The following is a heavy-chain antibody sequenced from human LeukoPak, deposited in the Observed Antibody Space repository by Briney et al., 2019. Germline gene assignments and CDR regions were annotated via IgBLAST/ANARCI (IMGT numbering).Heavy chain of an antibody. V-gene: IGHV4-59*01. J-gene: IGHJ5*02. CDR2: IYYSGST. CDR3: ARGGDILTGLNWFDP. D-gene: IGHD3-9*01. CDR1: GGSISSYY. Sequence: SETLSLTCSVSGGSISSYYWSWIRQPPGKGLEWIGYIYYSGSTNYNPSLKSRVTISVDTSKNQFSLRLSSVIAADTAVYYCARGGDILTGLNWFDPWGQGTLVTVSS.